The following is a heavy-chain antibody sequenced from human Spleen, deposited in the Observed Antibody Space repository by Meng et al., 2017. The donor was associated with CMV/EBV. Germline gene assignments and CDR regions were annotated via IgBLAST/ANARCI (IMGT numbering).Heavy chain of an antibody. V-gene: IGHV1-2*02. CDR1: GYTFTDYY. D-gene: IGHD2-15*01. J-gene: IGHJ6*02. CDR2: INPNSGGT. Sequence: ASVKVSCKASGYTFTDYYIHWVRQAPGQGLEWMGWINPNSGGTNYAQKFQGRVTITADRSTSTAFMELTSLTSEDTAVYYCARSRGLSITPSRPPTYGMDVWGQGTTVTVSS. CDR3: ARSRGLSITPSRPPTYGMDV.